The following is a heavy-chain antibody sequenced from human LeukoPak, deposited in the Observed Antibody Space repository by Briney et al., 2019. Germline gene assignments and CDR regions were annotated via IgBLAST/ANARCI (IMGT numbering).Heavy chain of an antibody. CDR3: ARDGRDLHYWSQKRRTYYMDV. Sequence: GGSLRLSCAASGFTFSSYWMSWVRQAPGKGLEWVSSIISSSSTIYYADSVKGRFTISRDNAKNSLYLQMNSLRAEDTGIYYCARDGRDLHYWSQKRRTYYMDVWGKGTPVTVSS. CDR2: IISSSSTI. D-gene: IGHD3-3*02. CDR1: GFTFSSYW. J-gene: IGHJ6*03. V-gene: IGHV3-48*01.